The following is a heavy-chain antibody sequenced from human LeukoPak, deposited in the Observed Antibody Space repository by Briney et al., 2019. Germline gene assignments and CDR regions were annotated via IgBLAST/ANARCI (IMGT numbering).Heavy chain of an antibody. CDR2: LSASGGTT. CDR1: GFTFSAYA. Sequence: GGSLRLFCSASGFTFSAYAMTWVRQAPGEGLEWVSALSASGGTTFYADSVKGRFTTPRDNSKNTLYLQMNSLRAEDTAIYYCAKLPREYCSSTSCPNWFDTWGREPWSPSPQ. V-gene: IGHV3-23*01. CDR3: AKLPREYCSSTSCPNWFDT. D-gene: IGHD2-2*01. J-gene: IGHJ5*02.